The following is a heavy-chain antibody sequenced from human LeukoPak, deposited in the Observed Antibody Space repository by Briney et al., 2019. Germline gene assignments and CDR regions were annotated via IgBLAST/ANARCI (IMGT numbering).Heavy chain of an antibody. CDR1: GYSTNNYW. V-gene: IGHV5-51*01. Sequence: KPGESLKISCKGSGYSTNNYWIGWVRQMPGKGLEWMGIIYPADSDIRYSPSFQGQVTISADKSISTAYLQWSSLKASDTAMYCCARQEYCSGGSCYTWFDPWGQGTLVTVSS. CDR3: ARQEYCSGGSCYTWFDP. D-gene: IGHD2-15*01. J-gene: IGHJ5*02. CDR2: IYPADSDI.